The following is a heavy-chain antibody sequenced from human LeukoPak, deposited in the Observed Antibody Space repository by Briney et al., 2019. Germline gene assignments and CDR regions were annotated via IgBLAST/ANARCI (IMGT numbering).Heavy chain of an antibody. J-gene: IGHJ5*02. V-gene: IGHV4-30-2*01. CDR2: IYHSGST. CDR3: ARAPYSSSSLRFDP. CDR1: RGSISSGGYH. D-gene: IGHD6-6*01. Sequence: SETLSLTCTVSRGSISSGGYHWSWIRQPPGKGLEWIGYIYHSGSTYYNPSLKSRVTISVDRSKNQFSLKLSSVTAADTAVYYCARAPYSSSSLRFDPWGQGTLVTVSS.